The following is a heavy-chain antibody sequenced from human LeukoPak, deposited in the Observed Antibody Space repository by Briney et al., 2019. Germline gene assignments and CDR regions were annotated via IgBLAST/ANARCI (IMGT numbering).Heavy chain of an antibody. CDR2: IYSGGST. J-gene: IGHJ4*02. V-gene: IGHV3-53*01. CDR1: EFSVGSNY. CDR3: AKRIQSAMATGY. Sequence: GGSLRLSCAASEFSVGSNYVTWVRQAPGKGLEWVSLIYSGGSTYYADSVKGRFTISRDNSKNTLYLQMNGLRAEDTAVYYCAKRIQSAMATGYWGQGTLVTVSS. D-gene: IGHD5-18*01.